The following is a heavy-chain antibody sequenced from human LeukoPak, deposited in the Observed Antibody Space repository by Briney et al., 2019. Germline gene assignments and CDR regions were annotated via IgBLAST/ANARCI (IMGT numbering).Heavy chain of an antibody. CDR3: AKDPKPPLEPYSYYFDY. Sequence: GGSLRLSCAASGFIFTSYGIHWVRQAPGKGLEWVAVISSDGSNKYYADSVKGRFTISRDNSKNTLYLQMNSLRAEDTAVYYCAKDPKPPLEPYSYYFDYWGQGTLVTVSS. CDR2: ISSDGSNK. J-gene: IGHJ4*02. CDR1: GFIFTSYG. V-gene: IGHV3-30*19. D-gene: IGHD1-14*01.